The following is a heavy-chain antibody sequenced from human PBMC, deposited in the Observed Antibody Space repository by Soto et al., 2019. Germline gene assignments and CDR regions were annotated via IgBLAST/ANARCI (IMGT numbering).Heavy chain of an antibody. CDR3: ARVPSPYYDDSSGYYNPRFDP. J-gene: IGHJ5*02. CDR1: GGTFSSYA. D-gene: IGHD3-22*01. V-gene: IGHV1-69*13. Sequence: ASVKVSCKASGGTFSSYAISWVRQAPGQGLEWMGGIIPIFGTANYAQKFQGRVTITADESTSTAYMELSSLRSEDTAVYYCARVPSPYYDDSSGYYNPRFDPWGQGTLVTVSS. CDR2: IIPIFGTA.